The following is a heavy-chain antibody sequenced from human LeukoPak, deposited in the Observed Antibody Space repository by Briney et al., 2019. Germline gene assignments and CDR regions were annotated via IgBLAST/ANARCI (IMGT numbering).Heavy chain of an antibody. CDR3: ASIKSQLFDY. J-gene: IGHJ4*02. CDR2: INHSGST. CDR1: GGSFSGYY. V-gene: IGHV4-34*01. D-gene: IGHD1-1*01. Sequence: SETLSLTCAVSGGSFSGYYWSWLRQPPGEGLEWIGEINHSGSTNYNPSLKSRVTISVDTSKNQFSLKLSSVTAADTAVYYCASIKSQLFDYWGQGTLVTVSS.